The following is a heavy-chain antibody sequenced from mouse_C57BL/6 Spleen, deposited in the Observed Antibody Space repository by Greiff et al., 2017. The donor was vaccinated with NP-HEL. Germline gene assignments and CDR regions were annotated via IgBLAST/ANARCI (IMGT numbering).Heavy chain of an antibody. D-gene: IGHD2-1*01. CDR3: AEGRKLLCDY. CDR1: GYTFTDYY. CDR2: INPYNGGT. Sequence: EVQLQQSGPVLVKPGASVKMSCKASGYTFTDYYMNWVKQSHGKSLEWIGVINPYNGGTSYNQKFKGKATLTVDKSSSTAYMELNSLTSEDSAVYYCAEGRKLLCDYWGQGTTLTVSS. V-gene: IGHV1-19*01. J-gene: IGHJ2*01.